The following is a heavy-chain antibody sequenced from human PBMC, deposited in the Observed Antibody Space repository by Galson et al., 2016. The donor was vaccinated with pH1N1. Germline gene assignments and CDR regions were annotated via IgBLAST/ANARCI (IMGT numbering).Heavy chain of an antibody. CDR2: IYLGDSHT. V-gene: IGHV5-51*01. Sequence: QSGAEVKKPGESLKISCEGFGYSLTNYWIVWVRQMPGKGLEWMGIIYLGDSHTTYSPSFQGQVTISADKSISTAYLERSSLKASGTATYYCASTRPEFRYFDWQKPHSFDYWGQGTLVTVSS. CDR1: GYSLTNYW. CDR3: ASTRPEFRYFDWQKPHSFDY. J-gene: IGHJ4*02. D-gene: IGHD3-9*01.